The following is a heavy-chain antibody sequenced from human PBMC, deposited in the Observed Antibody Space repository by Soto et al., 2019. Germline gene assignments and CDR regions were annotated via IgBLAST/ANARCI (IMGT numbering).Heavy chain of an antibody. Sequence: QVQLQESGPGLVKPSGTLSLTCAVSGGSISSSNWWSWVRQPPGKGLEWIGEIDHSGSTNYNPSLKSRVTISVDKSKNQFSLKLSSVTAADTAVYYCAGGWFFDSEPATFDIWGQGTMVTVSS. CDR1: GGSISSSNW. CDR2: IDHSGST. D-gene: IGHD2-15*01. CDR3: AGGWFFDSEPATFDI. V-gene: IGHV4-4*02. J-gene: IGHJ3*02.